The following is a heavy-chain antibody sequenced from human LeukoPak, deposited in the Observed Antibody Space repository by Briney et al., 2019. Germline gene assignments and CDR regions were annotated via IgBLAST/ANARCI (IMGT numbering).Heavy chain of an antibody. CDR1: GYTFTGYY. CDR3: ARGVVVVAEFDY. J-gene: IGHJ4*02. CDR2: INPNSGGT. V-gene: IGHV1-2*02. Sequence: ASVKVSCKASGYTFTGYYMHWVRQARGQGVEWMGWINPNSGGTNYAQKFQGRVTMTRDTSISTAYMELSRLRSDDTAVYYCARGVVVVAEFDYWGQGTLVTVSS. D-gene: IGHD2-15*01.